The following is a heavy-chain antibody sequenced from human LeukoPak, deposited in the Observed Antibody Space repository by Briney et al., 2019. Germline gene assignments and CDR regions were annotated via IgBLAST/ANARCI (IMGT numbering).Heavy chain of an antibody. Sequence: GGSLRLSCAASGFTFSNAWMSWVRQAPGKGLEWVANINQDGTEKFYVDSVKGRFTISRDNAKNSLYLQMNSLRAEDTAVYYCARDKIASSSTGSSFDCWGQGTLVTVSS. CDR2: INQDGTEK. V-gene: IGHV3-7*01. CDR1: GFTFSNAW. D-gene: IGHD6-13*01. CDR3: ARDKIASSSTGSSFDC. J-gene: IGHJ4*02.